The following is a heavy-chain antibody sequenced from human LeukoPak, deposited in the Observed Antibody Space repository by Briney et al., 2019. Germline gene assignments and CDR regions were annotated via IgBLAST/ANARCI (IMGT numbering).Heavy chain of an antibody. Sequence: SETLSLTCTVSGGSISSSSYYWGWIRQPPGKGLEWIGSIYYSGSTYYNPSLKSRVTISVDTSKNQFSLKLSSVTAADTAVYYCARGVYMVVTPEYFDYWGQGTLVTVSS. D-gene: IGHD4-23*01. J-gene: IGHJ4*02. CDR3: ARGVYMVVTPEYFDY. CDR2: IYYSGST. V-gene: IGHV4-39*01. CDR1: GGSISSSSYY.